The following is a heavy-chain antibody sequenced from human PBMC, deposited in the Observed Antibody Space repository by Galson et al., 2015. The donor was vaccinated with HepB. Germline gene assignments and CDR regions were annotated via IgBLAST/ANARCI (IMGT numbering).Heavy chain of an antibody. CDR1: GSTFTSYG. J-gene: IGHJ1*01. CDR2: ISAYTGNT. Sequence: SVTVSCKASGSTFTSYGISWVRQAPGQGLEWMGWISAYTGNTNYAQKLQGRVTMTTDTSTSTAYMELRSLRSDDTTLYYCTFGYSRGGAVSNSGQGTLGSVSS. D-gene: IGHD6-25*01. V-gene: IGHV1-18*04. CDR3: TFGYSRGGAVSN.